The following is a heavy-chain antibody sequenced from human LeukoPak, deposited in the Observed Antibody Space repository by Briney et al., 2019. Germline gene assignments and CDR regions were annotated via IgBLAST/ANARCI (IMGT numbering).Heavy chain of an antibody. Sequence: SETLSLTCAVYGGSFSGYYWSWIRQPPGKGLEWIGEINHSGSTNYNPSLKSRVTISVDTSKNQFSLKLSSVTAADTAVYYCARGGPPWRWYRSGGSCYSGAFDIWGQGTMVTVSS. CDR1: GGSFSGYY. CDR3: ARGGPPWRWYRSGGSCYSGAFDI. D-gene: IGHD2-15*01. CDR2: INHSGST. V-gene: IGHV4-34*01. J-gene: IGHJ3*02.